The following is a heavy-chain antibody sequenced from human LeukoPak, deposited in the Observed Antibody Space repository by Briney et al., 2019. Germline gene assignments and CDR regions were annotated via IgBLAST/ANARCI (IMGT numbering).Heavy chain of an antibody. CDR1: AYTFTSYN. CDR3: AREFAARRSTTFDF. V-gene: IGHV1-8*01. CDR2: MNPNSGNT. Sequence: APVKVSCKASAYTFTSYNINWVRQATGQGLEWTGWMNPNSGNTGYAQKFQGRVTMTRNTSISTAYMELSSLTSEDTAVYYCAREFAARRSTTFDFWGQGTLVTVSS. D-gene: IGHD6-6*01. J-gene: IGHJ4*02.